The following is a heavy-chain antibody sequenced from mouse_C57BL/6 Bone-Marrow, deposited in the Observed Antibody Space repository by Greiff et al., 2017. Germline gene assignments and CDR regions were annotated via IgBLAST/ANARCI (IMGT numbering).Heavy chain of an antibody. V-gene: IGHV1-55*01. Sequence: QVKLKQPGAELVKPGASVKMSCKASGYTFTSYWITWVKQRPGQGLEWIGDIYPGSGSTNYNEKFKSKATMTVDTSSSTAYMQPSSLTSEDSTVYYCATYGRYAMDYWVQGTSVTVSS. CDR1: GYTFTSYW. CDR2: IYPGSGST. D-gene: IGHD1-1*01. J-gene: IGHJ4*01. CDR3: ATYGRYAMDY.